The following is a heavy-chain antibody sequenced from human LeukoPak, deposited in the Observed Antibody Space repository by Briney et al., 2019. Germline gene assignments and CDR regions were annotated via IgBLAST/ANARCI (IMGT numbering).Heavy chain of an antibody. CDR2: ISGYNGNT. J-gene: IGHJ6*03. Sequence: ASVKVSCKASGYTFTSYGISWVRQASGQGLEWMGWISGYNGNTDYAQQKLQGRVTMTRDMSTSTVYMELSSLRSEDTAVYYCASSEAWFGELLGYMDVWGKGTTVTVSS. CDR1: GYTFTSYG. CDR3: ASSEAWFGELLGYMDV. D-gene: IGHD3-10*01. V-gene: IGHV1-18*01.